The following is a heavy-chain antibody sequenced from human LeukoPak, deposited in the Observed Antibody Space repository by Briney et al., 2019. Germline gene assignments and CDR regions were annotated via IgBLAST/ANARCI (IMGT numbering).Heavy chain of an antibody. CDR3: ARVDTAMVGRRYYFDY. CDR2: IYTSGST. V-gene: IGHV4-4*07. CDR1: GGSISSYY. D-gene: IGHD5-18*01. J-gene: IGHJ4*02. Sequence: SETLSLTCTVSGGSISSYYWSWIRQPAGKGPEWIGRIYTSGSTNYNPSLKSRVTMSVDTSKNQFSLKLSSVTAADTAVYYCARVDTAMVGRRYYFDYWGQGTLVTVSS.